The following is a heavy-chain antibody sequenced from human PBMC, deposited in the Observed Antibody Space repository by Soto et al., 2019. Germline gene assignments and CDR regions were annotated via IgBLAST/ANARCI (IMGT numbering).Heavy chain of an antibody. D-gene: IGHD3-3*01. J-gene: IGHJ5*02. V-gene: IGHV4-61*01. CDR3: ARVRFLELLLPHNWFDP. CDR2: IYYSGST. CDR1: GGSVSSGSYY. Sequence: PSETLSLTCTVSGGSVSSGSYYWSWIRQPPGRGLEWIGYIYYSGSTNYNPSLKSRVTISVGTSKNQFSLKLSSVTAADTAVYYCARVRFLELLLPHNWFDPWGQGTLVTVSS.